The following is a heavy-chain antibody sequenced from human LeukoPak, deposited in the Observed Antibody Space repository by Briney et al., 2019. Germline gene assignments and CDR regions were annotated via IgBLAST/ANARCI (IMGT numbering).Heavy chain of an antibody. D-gene: IGHD6-19*01. V-gene: IGHV3-23*01. Sequence: GSLRLSCAASGFTFSSYATSWVRQAPGKGLEWVSAISGSGRSTYFADSVKGRFTISRDNSKNTLHLQMNSLRAEDTALYYCAKAGETYSSGWYAMDVWGQGTTVTVSS. J-gene: IGHJ6*02. CDR3: AKAGETYSSGWYAMDV. CDR1: GFTFSSYA. CDR2: ISGSGRST.